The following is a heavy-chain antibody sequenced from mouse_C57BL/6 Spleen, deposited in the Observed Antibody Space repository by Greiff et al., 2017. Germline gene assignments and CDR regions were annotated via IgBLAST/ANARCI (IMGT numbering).Heavy chain of an antibody. Sequence: QVQLQQSGAELVRPGTSVKLSCKASGYTFTSYWMHWVKQRPGQGLEWIGVIDPSDSYTNYNQKFKGKATLTVDTSSRPASMQLSSLTSEDSAVYYCARPLLSYFDYWGQGTTLTVSS. V-gene: IGHV1-59*01. CDR1: GYTFTSYW. J-gene: IGHJ2*01. CDR2: IDPSDSYT. D-gene: IGHD2-10*01. CDR3: ARPLLSYFDY.